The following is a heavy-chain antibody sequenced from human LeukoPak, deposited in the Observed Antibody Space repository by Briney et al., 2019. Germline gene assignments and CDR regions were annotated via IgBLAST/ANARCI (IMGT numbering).Heavy chain of an antibody. V-gene: IGHV3-21*01. CDR3: AREFGYGGQDALDI. CDR2: INNVASHI. CDR1: GFTFRNFG. J-gene: IGHJ3*02. Sequence: GGSLRLSCAASGFTFRNFGMTWVRQAPGKGLEWVSSINNVASHIYYAHSVKGRFTISRDNAKNSLYLQMNSLRAEDTAVYYCAREFGYGGQDALDILGQGTMVTVSS. D-gene: IGHD4-23*01.